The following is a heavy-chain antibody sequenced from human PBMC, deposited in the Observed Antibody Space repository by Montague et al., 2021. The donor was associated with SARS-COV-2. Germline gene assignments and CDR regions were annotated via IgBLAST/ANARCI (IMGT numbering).Heavy chain of an antibody. Sequence: SETLSLTCTVSAGSLSSRSNYWGWIRQPPGMGLQWIGSVDSAGSTYYNPTLKSRVTISADTSKSQFSLKLNSVTAADTAVYYCVRGWGSWFHWGQGTLVTVSS. V-gene: IGHV4-39*07. CDR3: VRGWGSWFH. CDR2: VDSAGST. D-gene: IGHD3-16*01. CDR1: AGSLSSRSNY. J-gene: IGHJ4*02.